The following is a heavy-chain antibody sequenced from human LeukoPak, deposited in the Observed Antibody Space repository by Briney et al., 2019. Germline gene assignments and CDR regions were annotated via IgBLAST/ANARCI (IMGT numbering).Heavy chain of an antibody. D-gene: IGHD3-10*01. V-gene: IGHV4-34*01. Sequence: SETLSLTCAVYGGSFSGYYWSWVRQPPGKGLEWIGEINHSGSTNYNPSLKSRVTISVDTSKNQFSLKLSSVTAADTAVYYCARERLVRGVMTYYYYGMDVWGQGTTVTVSS. CDR1: GGSFSGYY. CDR3: ARERLVRGVMTYYYYGMDV. CDR2: INHSGST. J-gene: IGHJ6*02.